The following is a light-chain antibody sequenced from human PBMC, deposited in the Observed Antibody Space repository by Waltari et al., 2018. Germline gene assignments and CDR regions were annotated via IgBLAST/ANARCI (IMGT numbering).Light chain of an antibody. CDR1: QSVTAN. CDR2: GVS. CDR3: QHYNNWTLT. J-gene: IGKJ4*01. V-gene: IGKV3-15*01. Sequence: EIVMTQFPATLSLSPGERATLSCRASQSVTANLAWYQQKPGQAPRLLIYGVSFRATDIPARFSGSGSGTDFTLTISSLQSEDFATYYCQHYNNWTLTFGGGTKVEIK.